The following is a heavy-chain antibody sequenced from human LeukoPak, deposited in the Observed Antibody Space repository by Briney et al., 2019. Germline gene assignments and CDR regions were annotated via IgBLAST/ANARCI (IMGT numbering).Heavy chain of an antibody. Sequence: PSETLSLTCTVSGDSISSSNYFWGWIRQPPGKGLEWIGEISYSGNTYYNPSLKSRVTISMDTSKNQSSPNLNSVTASDTTVYYCARRSPLVAVSTAHYYDYWGPGTLVTVSS. CDR1: GDSISSSNYF. D-gene: IGHD2-8*02. CDR3: ARRSPLVAVSTAHYYDY. V-gene: IGHV4-39*01. J-gene: IGHJ4*02. CDR2: ISYSGNT.